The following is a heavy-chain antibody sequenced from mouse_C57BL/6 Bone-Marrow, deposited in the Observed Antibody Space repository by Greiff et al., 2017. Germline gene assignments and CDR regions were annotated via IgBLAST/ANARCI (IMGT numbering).Heavy chain of an antibody. Sequence: VQLQQSGAELVRPGASVKLSCTASGFNIKDDYIHWVKQRPEQGLEWIGWIDPEIGDTEYASKFQGTATITSATSSNTAYLQLSSLTSEDTAVYYCSSFDGNYFDFWGQGTPLTVAS. CDR2: IDPEIGDT. D-gene: IGHD2-3*01. J-gene: IGHJ2*01. CDR1: GFNIKDDY. CDR3: SSFDGNYFDF. V-gene: IGHV14-4*01.